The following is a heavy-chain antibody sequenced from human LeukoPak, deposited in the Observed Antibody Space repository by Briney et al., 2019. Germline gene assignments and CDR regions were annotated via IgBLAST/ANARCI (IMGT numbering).Heavy chain of an antibody. CDR1: GFTFSSYA. J-gene: IGHJ4*02. V-gene: IGHV3-64D*06. CDR3: VKGLSYYASSDTFDY. D-gene: IGHD3-22*01. Sequence: GGSLRLSCSASGFTFSSYAMHWVRQAPGKGVEYVSAISSNGDSTYYADSVKGRFTISRDNSKNTLYLQMSSLRAEDTAVYYCVKGLSYYASSDTFDYWGQGTLVTVSS. CDR2: ISSNGDST.